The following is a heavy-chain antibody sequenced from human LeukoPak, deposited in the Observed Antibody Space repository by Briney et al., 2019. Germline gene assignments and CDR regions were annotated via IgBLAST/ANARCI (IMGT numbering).Heavy chain of an antibody. CDR1: GGSIISSTYF. CDR2: VYYSGAT. D-gene: IGHD3-16*01. J-gene: IGHJ4*02. V-gene: IGHV4-39*01. CDR3: ASLTYSARDY. Sequence: PSETLSLSCIVSGGSIISSTYFWGWIRQPPGKGLEWIGSVYYSGATYYNPSLKSRVTISADTSKNQFYLKLTSVTAADTAVYYRASLTYSARDYWGQGTLVTVSS.